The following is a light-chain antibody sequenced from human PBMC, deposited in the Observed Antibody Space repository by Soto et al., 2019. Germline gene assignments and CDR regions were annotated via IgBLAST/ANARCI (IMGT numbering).Light chain of an antibody. J-gene: IGKJ5*01. CDR1: QSVSIY. CDR2: DTS. Sequence: EIVLTQSPATLSFFPGERATLSCRARQSVSIYLDWYQQKPGQAPRLLIYDTSNRATGIPARFSGSGSGTGFTLTISSLEPEDFAVYYCQQRSNWPPEITFGQGTRLEIK. V-gene: IGKV3-11*01. CDR3: QQRSNWPPEIT.